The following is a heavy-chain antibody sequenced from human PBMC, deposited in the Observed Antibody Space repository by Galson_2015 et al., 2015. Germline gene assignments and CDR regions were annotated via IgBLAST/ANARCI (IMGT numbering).Heavy chain of an antibody. D-gene: IGHD6-19*01. CDR3: ARTSSSGRYTDY. CDR1: GYILNGYS. V-gene: IGHV7-4-1*02. CDR2: INGNNGNP. J-gene: IGHJ4*02. Sequence: SVKVSCKASGYILNGYSLNWGRQAPGQGLGWMGWINGNNGNPTYAQGFTGRFVFSLDTSVSTAYLQITSLKPEDSAVYSCARTSSSGRYTDYWGQGTLVTVSS.